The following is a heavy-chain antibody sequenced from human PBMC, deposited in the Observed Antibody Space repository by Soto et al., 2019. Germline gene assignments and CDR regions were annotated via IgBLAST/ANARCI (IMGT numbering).Heavy chain of an antibody. Sequence: ASVKVSCKASGYTFTSYYMHWVRQAPGQGLEWMGIINPSGGSTSYAQKFQGRVTITRDTSASTAYMELSSLGSEDTAVYYCARELVGATRRGLDYWGQGTLVTVSS. D-gene: IGHD1-26*01. J-gene: IGHJ4*02. CDR3: ARELVGATRRGLDY. V-gene: IGHV1-46*01. CDR2: INPSGGST. CDR1: GYTFTSYY.